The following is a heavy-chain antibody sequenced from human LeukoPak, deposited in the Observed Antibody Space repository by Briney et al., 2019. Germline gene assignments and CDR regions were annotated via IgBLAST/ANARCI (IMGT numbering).Heavy chain of an antibody. CDR3: ARLRGYSYGYGDY. J-gene: IGHJ4*02. D-gene: IGHD5-18*01. CDR1: GFTFSSYA. V-gene: IGHV3-23*01. Sequence: PGESLRLSCAASGFTFSSYAMSWVRQAPGKGLEWVSGISTSGGSSSYADSVKGRFTISRDNAKNSLYLQMVSLRAEDTAVYYCARLRGYSYGYGDYWGQGTLVTVSS. CDR2: ISTSGGSS.